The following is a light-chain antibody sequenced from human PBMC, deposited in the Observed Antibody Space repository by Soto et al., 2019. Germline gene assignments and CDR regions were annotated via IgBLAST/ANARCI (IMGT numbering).Light chain of an antibody. CDR1: QSIRYY. CDR3: QHPTSYPQT. J-gene: IGKJ1*01. CDR2: GAS. V-gene: IGKV1-5*01. Sequence: DIQLTQSPPTLSASVGDRVTITCRASQSIRYYLAWYQQMPGKAPKLLIYGASSLQSGVPSRFSGSGSGTEFTLTISSLQPDDFATYFCQHPTSYPQTFGQGTKVDIK.